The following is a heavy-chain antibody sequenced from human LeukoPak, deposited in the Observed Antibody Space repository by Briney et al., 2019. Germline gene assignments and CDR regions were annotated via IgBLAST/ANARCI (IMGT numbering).Heavy chain of an antibody. V-gene: IGHV4-4*07. D-gene: IGHD3-10*01. Sequence: SETLSLTCTVSGGSISGYYWSWIRQPAGKGLEWIGRIYTSGSTNYNPSLKSRVTMSVDTSKNQFSLKLSSVTAADTAVYYCARGYRSGSFSGYFDYWGQGTLVTVSS. CDR2: IYTSGST. CDR3: ARGYRSGSFSGYFDY. J-gene: IGHJ4*02. CDR1: GGSISGYY.